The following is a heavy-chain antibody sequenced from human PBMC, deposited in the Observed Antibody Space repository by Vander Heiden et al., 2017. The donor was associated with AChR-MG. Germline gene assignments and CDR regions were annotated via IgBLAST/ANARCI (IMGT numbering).Heavy chain of an antibody. Sequence: EVQLVESGGGVVQPGGSLCLSCAGSGFTLNSYWTSWVRQAPGKGLEWVATINQDGGAKYYVDSVKGRFTISRDNAKNLVYLQMNSLRAEDTAVFYCARDRMRDSGWGYGMDVWGQGTTVTITS. V-gene: IGHV3-7*01. J-gene: IGHJ6*02. CDR1: GFTLNSYW. D-gene: IGHD6-19*01. CDR3: ARDRMRDSGWGYGMDV. CDR2: INQDGGAK.